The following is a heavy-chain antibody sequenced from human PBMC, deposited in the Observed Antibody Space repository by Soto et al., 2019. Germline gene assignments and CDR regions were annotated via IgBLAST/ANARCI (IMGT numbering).Heavy chain of an antibody. CDR2: INPSGGST. V-gene: IGHV1-46*03. J-gene: IGHJ5*02. CDR3: ARDQANWFDP. Sequence: QVQLVQSGAEVKKPGASVKVSCKASGYTFTSYYMHWVRQAPGQGLEWMGIINPSGGSTSYAQKFQXXVXMXXDTSTSTVYMELSSLRSEDTAVYYCARDQANWFDPWGQGTLVTVSS. CDR1: GYTFTSYY.